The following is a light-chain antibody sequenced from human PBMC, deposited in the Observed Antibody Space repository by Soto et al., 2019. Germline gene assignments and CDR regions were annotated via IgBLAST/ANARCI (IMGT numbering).Light chain of an antibody. CDR2: GVT. CDR3: ASYTGSSTYV. CDR1: SGDVGFYDF. Sequence: QSALTQPASMSGSPGQSITISCTGTSGDVGFYDFVSWYQQHPCKVPRLIIYGVTKRPSGVSHRFSGSKSGNTASLTISGLQVEDEADYSCASYTGSSTYVFGGGTKLTVL. J-gene: IGLJ3*02. V-gene: IGLV2-14*03.